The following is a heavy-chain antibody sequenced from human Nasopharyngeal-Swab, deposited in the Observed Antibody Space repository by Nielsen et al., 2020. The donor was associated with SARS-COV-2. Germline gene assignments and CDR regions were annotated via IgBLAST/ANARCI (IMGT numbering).Heavy chain of an antibody. V-gene: IGHV3-48*03. D-gene: IGHD3-22*01. Sequence: VRQMPGKGLEWVSYISSSGSTIYYADSVKGRFTISRDNAKNSLYLQMNSLRAEDTAVYYCARDSDYYDGVALLWYFDYWGQGTLVTVSS. CDR2: ISSSGSTI. J-gene: IGHJ4*02. CDR3: ARDSDYYDGVALLWYFDY.